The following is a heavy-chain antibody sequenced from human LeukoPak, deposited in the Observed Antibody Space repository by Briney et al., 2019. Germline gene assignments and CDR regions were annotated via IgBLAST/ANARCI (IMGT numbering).Heavy chain of an antibody. CDR3: AKGLRGIAAAGGDYYFDY. Sequence: GGSLRLSCAASGFTFSAYGMQWVRQAPGKGLEWVSFIHFDARDKYYADSVKGRFTISRDNSKNTLYLQMNSLRAEDTAVYYCAKGLRGIAAAGGDYYFDYWGQGTLVTVSS. V-gene: IGHV3-30*02. CDR2: IHFDARDK. CDR1: GFTFSAYG. D-gene: IGHD6-13*01. J-gene: IGHJ4*02.